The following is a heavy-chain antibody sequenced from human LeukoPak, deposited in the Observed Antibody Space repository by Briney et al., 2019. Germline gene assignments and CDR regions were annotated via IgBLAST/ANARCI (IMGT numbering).Heavy chain of an antibody. J-gene: IGHJ2*01. D-gene: IGHD6-19*01. CDR3: AKGAAVAGWYFDL. V-gene: IGHV3-23*01. Sequence: PGGSLRLSCAASGFTFSNYAMTWVRQAPGKGLEWVSGISGSGGSTYYADSVKGRFTISRDNLRNTLYLQMNSLRAEDTAVYYCAKGAAVAGWYFDLWGRGTLVTVSS. CDR1: GFTFSNYA. CDR2: ISGSGGST.